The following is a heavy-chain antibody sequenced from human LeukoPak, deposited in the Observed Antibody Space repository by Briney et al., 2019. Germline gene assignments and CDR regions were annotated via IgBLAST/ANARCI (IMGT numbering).Heavy chain of an antibody. D-gene: IGHD6-13*01. Sequence: SEPLSLPCTVSGGSISGYYWSWIRQPPGKGLEWIGHIYITGSTNYNRSLKSRVSMSVDTSKNQFSLRLTSVTAAGTAVYYCARLYSSSWYGYYFDYWGQGTLVTVSS. CDR2: IYITGST. V-gene: IGHV4-4*09. J-gene: IGHJ4*02. CDR1: GGSISGYY. CDR3: ARLYSSSWYGYYFDY.